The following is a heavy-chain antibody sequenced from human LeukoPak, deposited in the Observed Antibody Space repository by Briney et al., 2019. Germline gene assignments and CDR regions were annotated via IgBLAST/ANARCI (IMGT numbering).Heavy chain of an antibody. V-gene: IGHV3-48*02. D-gene: IGHD3-22*01. CDR3: ARGTYSSGASY. Sequence: PGGSLRLSCAASGFIFSDYNMNWARQAPGKGLEWISYIQNTGNTIYYADSVRGRFTISRDNAKNSLYLQMNSLRDEDTALYYCARGTYSSGASYWGQGTLVTVSS. J-gene: IGHJ4*02. CDR2: IQNTGNTI. CDR1: GFIFSDYN.